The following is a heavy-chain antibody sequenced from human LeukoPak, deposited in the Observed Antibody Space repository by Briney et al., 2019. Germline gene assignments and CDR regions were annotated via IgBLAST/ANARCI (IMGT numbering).Heavy chain of an antibody. D-gene: IGHD3-22*01. CDR3: AKDQGFTMIVVVITGMDV. CDR1: GFTFSSYA. Sequence: GGSLRLSCAASGFTFSSYAMSWVRQAPGKGLEWVSAISGSGGSTYYADSVKGRFIISRDNSKNTLYLQMNSLRAEDTAVYYCAKDQGFTMIVVVITGMDVWGQGTTVTVSS. V-gene: IGHV3-23*01. J-gene: IGHJ6*02. CDR2: ISGSGGST.